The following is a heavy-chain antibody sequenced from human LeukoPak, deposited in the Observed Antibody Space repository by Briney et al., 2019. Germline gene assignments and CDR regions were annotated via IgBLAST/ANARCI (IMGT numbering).Heavy chain of an antibody. CDR3: AKDGGQGADY. Sequence: GGSLRLSCAASGFTFSSYGMSWVRQARGKGLEWVSAISGSGGSTYYADSVKGRFTISRDNSKNTLYLQMNSLRAEDMAVYYCAKDGGQGADYWGQGTLVSVSS. J-gene: IGHJ4*02. V-gene: IGHV3-23*01. CDR1: GFTFSSYG. CDR2: ISGSGGST. D-gene: IGHD3-16*01.